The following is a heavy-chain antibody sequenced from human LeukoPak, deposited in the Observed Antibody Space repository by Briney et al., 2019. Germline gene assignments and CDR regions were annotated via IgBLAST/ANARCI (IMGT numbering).Heavy chain of an antibody. D-gene: IGHD2-2*01. Sequence: SETLSPTCTVSGGSISSYYWSWIRQSPGKGLEWIGYVYYTGSTNYNPSLKSRVTISVDTSKNQFSLKLSSVTAADTAVYYCARAGIVVVPAAAEGAYYYYYMDVWGKGTTVTISS. V-gene: IGHV4-59*08. CDR3: ARAGIVVVPAAAEGAYYYYYMDV. CDR1: GGSISSYY. J-gene: IGHJ6*03. CDR2: VYYTGST.